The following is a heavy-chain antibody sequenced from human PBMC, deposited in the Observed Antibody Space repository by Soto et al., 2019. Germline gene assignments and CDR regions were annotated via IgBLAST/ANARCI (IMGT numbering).Heavy chain of an antibody. V-gene: IGHV4-59*01. D-gene: IGHD6-19*01. J-gene: IGHJ4*02. CDR1: GGSIYTYY. Sequence: KPSETLSLTCNVSGGSIYTYYWNWIRQSPGKGLEWIGYISDGGSTNYNPSLKSRVTISVDTSKKQVSLKLSSVSAPDTARYFCAIGSGWQYMDFWGQGTLVTVSS. CDR2: ISDGGST. CDR3: AIGSGWQYMDF.